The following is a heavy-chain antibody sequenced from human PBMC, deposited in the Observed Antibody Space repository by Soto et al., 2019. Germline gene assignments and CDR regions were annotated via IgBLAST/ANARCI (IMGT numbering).Heavy chain of an antibody. J-gene: IGHJ3*02. CDR2: INPSGGST. V-gene: IGHV1-46*01. CDR1: GYTFTSYY. D-gene: IGHD6-19*01. Sequence: ASVKVSCKASGYTFTSYYMHWVRQAPGQGLEWMGIINPSGGSTSYAQKFQGRVTMTRDTSTSTVYMELSSLRSEDTAVYYCARVTRRIAVAVDREVAHASRPPDCCAFDIWGQGTMVTVSS. CDR3: ARVTRRIAVAVDREVAHASRPPDCCAFDI.